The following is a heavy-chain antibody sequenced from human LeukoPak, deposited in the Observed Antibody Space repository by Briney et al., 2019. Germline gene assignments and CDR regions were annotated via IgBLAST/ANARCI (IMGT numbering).Heavy chain of an antibody. J-gene: IGHJ4*02. V-gene: IGHV3-23*01. CDR3: AKVGCSSTSCPPSLLDY. D-gene: IGHD2-2*01. Sequence: GGSLRLFWAASGFTFSSYCMSWVRQAPGKGLEWVADISGSGGSTYYADSVKGRFTISRDNSKNTLYLQMNSLRAEDTAVYYCAKVGCSSTSCPPSLLDYWGQGTLVTVSS. CDR1: GFTFSSYC. CDR2: ISGSGGST.